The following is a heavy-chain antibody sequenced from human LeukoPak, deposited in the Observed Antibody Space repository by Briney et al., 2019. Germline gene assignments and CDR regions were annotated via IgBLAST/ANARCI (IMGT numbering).Heavy chain of an antibody. J-gene: IGHJ5*02. CDR1: GGSISSYY. D-gene: IGHD3-16*02. Sequence: SETLSLTCTVSGGSISSYYWSWIRQPAGKGLEWIGRIYTSGSTNYNPSLKSRVTISVDTSKNQFSLKLSSVTAADTAVYYCARVLYDYVWGSYRFNWFDPWGQGTLVTVSS. CDR3: ARVLYDYVWGSYRFNWFDP. CDR2: IYTSGST. V-gene: IGHV4-4*07.